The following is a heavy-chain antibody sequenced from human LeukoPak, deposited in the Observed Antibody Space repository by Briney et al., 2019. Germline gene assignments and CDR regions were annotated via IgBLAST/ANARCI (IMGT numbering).Heavy chain of an antibody. J-gene: IGHJ4*02. CDR2: ISGDGAST. D-gene: IGHD5-12*01. Sequence: PGGSLRLSCATSGFTLSEYAMFWVRQGPGKGLEYVSAISGDGASTFYGNSVKDRSTISRDISKKTLHLQMDSLRVEDMAVYFCVRGRSGYYFDYWGQGILVTVSS. CDR3: VRGRSGYYFDY. CDR1: GFTLSEYA. V-gene: IGHV3-64*01.